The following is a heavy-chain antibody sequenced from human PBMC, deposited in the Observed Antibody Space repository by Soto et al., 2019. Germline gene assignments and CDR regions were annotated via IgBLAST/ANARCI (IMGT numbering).Heavy chain of an antibody. CDR3: ARAPYCGGGSCYLSRGGMDV. D-gene: IGHD2-15*01. CDR1: GGSVFSGTYS. Sequence: QMQLQESGSGLVKPSRTLSLTCAVSGGSVFSGTYSWTWIRQPPGKGLEFIGYIYHSGNTYYNPSLKSRVTISFDRSKNHFSLKLTSVTAADTAVYYCARAPYCGGGSCYLSRGGMDVWGQGTTVAVSS. CDR2: IYHSGNT. V-gene: IGHV4-30-2*01. J-gene: IGHJ6*02.